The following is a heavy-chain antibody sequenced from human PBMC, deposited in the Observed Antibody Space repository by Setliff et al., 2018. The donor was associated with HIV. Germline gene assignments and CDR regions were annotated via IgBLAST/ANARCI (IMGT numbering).Heavy chain of an antibody. Sequence: SETLSLTCTVSGGSISSSSYYWGWIRQPPGKGLQWIGSIYYRGSTYYNPSLKSRVTISVDTSKNQFSLKLRSVTAADTAVYYCARQPGGNYYPAYSDYWGQGTLVTAPQ. CDR3: ARQPGGNYYPAYSDY. V-gene: IGHV4-39*01. CDR2: IYYRGST. CDR1: GGSISSSSYY. J-gene: IGHJ4*02. D-gene: IGHD1-26*01.